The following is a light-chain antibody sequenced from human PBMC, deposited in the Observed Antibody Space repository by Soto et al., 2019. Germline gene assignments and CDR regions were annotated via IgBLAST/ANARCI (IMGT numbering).Light chain of an antibody. V-gene: IGKV4-1*01. J-gene: IGKJ1*01. CDR1: QSVLYSSNNKNY. Sequence: MTKYPDSLPVSLGERATINCKSSQSVLYSSNNKNYLAWYQQKPGQPPKLLMYWASTRESGVPDRFSGSGSGTDSTLTISSLQAEDVAVYYCQQYYSTPRTFGQGTKVDI. CDR3: QQYYSTPRT. CDR2: WAS.